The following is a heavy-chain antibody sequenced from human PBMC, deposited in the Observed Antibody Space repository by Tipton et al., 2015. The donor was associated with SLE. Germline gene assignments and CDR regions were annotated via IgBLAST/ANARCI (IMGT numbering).Heavy chain of an antibody. D-gene: IGHD5-18*01. Sequence: SLRLSCAASGFTFSSYAMSWVRQAPGKGLEWVSAISGSGGSTYYADSVKGRFTISRDNSKNTLYLQMNSLRAEDTAVYYCAKDHGDTAMVTWAFDIWGQGTMVTVSS. J-gene: IGHJ3*02. CDR2: ISGSGGST. CDR3: AKDHGDTAMVTWAFDI. CDR1: GFTFSSYA. V-gene: IGHV3-23*01.